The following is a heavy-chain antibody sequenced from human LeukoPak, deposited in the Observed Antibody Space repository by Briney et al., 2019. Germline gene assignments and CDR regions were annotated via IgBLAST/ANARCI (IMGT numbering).Heavy chain of an antibody. V-gene: IGHV3-48*03. J-gene: IGHJ6*02. CDR1: GFTFSSYE. CDR2: ISSSGSTI. CDR3: ARDATVTTPIDYYYYGMDV. D-gene: IGHD4-17*01. Sequence: GGSLRLSCAASGFTFSSYEMNWVRQAPGKGLEWVSYISSSGSTIYYADSVKGRFTISRDNAKNSLYLQMNSLRAEDTAVYYCARDATVTTPIDYYYYGMDVWGQGTTATVSS.